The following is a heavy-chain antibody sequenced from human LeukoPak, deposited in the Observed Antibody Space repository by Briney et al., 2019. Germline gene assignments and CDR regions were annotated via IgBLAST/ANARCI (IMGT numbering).Heavy chain of an antibody. J-gene: IGHJ4*02. CDR2: IYDSGNT. D-gene: IGHD2-21*02. CDR1: GGSISSGGYY. V-gene: IGHV4-31*03. Sequence: PSETLSLTCTVSGGSISSGGYYWSWIPQHPGKGLESIGYIYDSGNTYYNPSLKSRVTISVDTSKNQFSLKLSSVTAADTAVYYCARAVYCGGDCYLAFDYWGQGTLVTVSS. CDR3: ARAVYCGGDCYLAFDY.